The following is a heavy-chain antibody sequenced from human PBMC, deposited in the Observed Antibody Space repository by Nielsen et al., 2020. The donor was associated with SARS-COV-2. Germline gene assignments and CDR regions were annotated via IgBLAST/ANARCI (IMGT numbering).Heavy chain of an antibody. V-gene: IGHV3-33*01. J-gene: IGHJ4*02. CDR3: ARDVYGGGDMVTFDY. Sequence: GESLKISCAASGFTLSSYGMHWVRQAPGKGLEWVAVIWHDGRNKYYADSVKGRFTISRDNSKNTVYLQMNSLRAEDTAVYYCARDVYGGGDMVTFDYWGQGTLVTVSS. CDR1: GFTLSSYG. D-gene: IGHD2-21*02. CDR2: IWHDGRNK.